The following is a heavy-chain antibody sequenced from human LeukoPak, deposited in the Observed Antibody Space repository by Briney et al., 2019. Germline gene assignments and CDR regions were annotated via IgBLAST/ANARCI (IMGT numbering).Heavy chain of an antibody. CDR3: ARDWRYNWNDVAFDI. V-gene: IGHV3-33*01. J-gene: IGHJ3*02. Sequence: GGSLRLSCAASGFTFSSCGMHWVRQAPGKGLEWVAVIWYDGSNKYYADSVKGRFTISRDNSKNTLYLQMNSLRAEDTAVYYCARDWRYNWNDVAFDIWGQGTMVTVSS. D-gene: IGHD1-1*01. CDR2: IWYDGSNK. CDR1: GFTFSSCG.